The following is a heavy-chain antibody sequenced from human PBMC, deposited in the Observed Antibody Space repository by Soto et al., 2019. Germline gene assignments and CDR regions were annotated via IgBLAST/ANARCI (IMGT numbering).Heavy chain of an antibody. Sequence: PVEPLQVSYNGAGYSFTSYWIGWVRKMPGKGLEWMGIIYPGDSDTRYSPSFQGQVTISADKSISTAYLQWSSLKASDTAMYYCAISSSSFSNYYGMDVWGQGTTVTVSS. J-gene: IGHJ6*02. CDR1: GYSFTSYW. V-gene: IGHV5-51*01. CDR3: AISSSSFSNYYGMDV. CDR2: IYPGDSDT. D-gene: IGHD6-6*01.